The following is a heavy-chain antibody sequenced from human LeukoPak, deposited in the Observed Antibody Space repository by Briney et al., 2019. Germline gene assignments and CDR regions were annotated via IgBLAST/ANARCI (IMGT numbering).Heavy chain of an antibody. D-gene: IGHD3-16*01. CDR3: TRERRGSYYAFES. Sequence: NTGGSLRLSCAASGFSVSDYSISWIRQSPRKGPEWISYVMSGRGSTNYAHSVKGRFTISSDNAKNSVAVQLDGLRADDTAGYFCTRERRGSYYAFESWGQGALVTVSS. CDR1: GFSVSDYS. J-gene: IGHJ4*02. V-gene: IGHV3-11*05. CDR2: VMSGRGST.